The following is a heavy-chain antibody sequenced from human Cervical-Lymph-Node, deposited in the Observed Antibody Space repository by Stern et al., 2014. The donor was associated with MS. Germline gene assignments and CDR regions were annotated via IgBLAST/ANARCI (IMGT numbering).Heavy chain of an antibody. J-gene: IGHJ6*02. CDR1: GLTVSNNY. Sequence: EVQLVESGGGLVQPGGSLRLSCAASGLTVSNNYMSWVRQAPGKGLEWVSLLYASGTTSYADSVKGRFIISRYNSKNTLYLQMNSLRPDDTAVYYCAREGGDDDYYYGLDVWGQGTTVTVSS. V-gene: IGHV3-53*04. CDR2: LYASGTT. CDR3: AREGGDDDYYYGLDV. D-gene: IGHD2-21*02.